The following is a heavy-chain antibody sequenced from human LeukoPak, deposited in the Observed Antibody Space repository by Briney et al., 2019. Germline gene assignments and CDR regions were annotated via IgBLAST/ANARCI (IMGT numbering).Heavy chain of an antibody. V-gene: IGHV1-8*03. CDR2: MNPNSGNT. D-gene: IGHD6-19*01. CDR3: ARGLIAVGRFDY. J-gene: IGHJ4*02. Sequence: ASVKVSCNASGYTFTSYYINWWRQSTRQGREGRGWMNPNSGNTGNAQKFPPRGTITTNTSISTDYMGLSSLRSEDTAVYYCARGLIAVGRFDYWGQGTLVTVS. CDR1: GYTFTSYY.